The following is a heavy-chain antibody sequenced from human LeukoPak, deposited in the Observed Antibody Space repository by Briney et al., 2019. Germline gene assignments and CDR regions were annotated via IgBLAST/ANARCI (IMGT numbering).Heavy chain of an antibody. J-gene: IGHJ4*02. CDR3: ARVPVGTDYDSSGFHIDY. Sequence: GASVTVSCKASGYTFTGYYIHWVRQAPGQGLEWMGRINPLSGGTNYSQKFQGRVTMTRDTSISTAYMELSRLRPDDTATYYCARVPVGTDYDSSGFHIDYWGQGTLVTVSS. CDR2: INPLSGGT. D-gene: IGHD3-22*01. CDR1: GYTFTGYY. V-gene: IGHV1-2*06.